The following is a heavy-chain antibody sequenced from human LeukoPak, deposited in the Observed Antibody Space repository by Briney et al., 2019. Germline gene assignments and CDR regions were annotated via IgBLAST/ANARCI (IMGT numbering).Heavy chain of an antibody. D-gene: IGHD6-19*01. V-gene: IGHV4-39*01. CDR3: ARRPGIAVAEYYFDY. Sequence: SETLSLTCTVSGGSISSSSYYWGWIRQPPGKGLEWIGCIYYSGSTYYNPSLKSRVTISVDTSKNQFSLKLSSVTAADTAVYYCARRPGIAVAEYYFDYWGQGTLVTVSS. J-gene: IGHJ4*02. CDR2: IYYSGST. CDR1: GGSISSSSYY.